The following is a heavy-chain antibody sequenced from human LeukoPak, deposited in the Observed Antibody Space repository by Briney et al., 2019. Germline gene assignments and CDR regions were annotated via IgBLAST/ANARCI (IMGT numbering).Heavy chain of an antibody. J-gene: IGHJ3*02. CDR3: ARGGAYCGGDCPGAFDI. CDR1: GGSFSVYY. Sequence: PAETLSLTCAVYGGSFSVYYWSWIRQPPGKGLEWIGEINHSGSTNYNPSLKSRVTIAVDTSKNQVSLKLSSVTAAATAVYYCARGGAYCGGDCPGAFDIWGQGTVVTVSS. V-gene: IGHV4-34*01. D-gene: IGHD2-21*02. CDR2: INHSGST.